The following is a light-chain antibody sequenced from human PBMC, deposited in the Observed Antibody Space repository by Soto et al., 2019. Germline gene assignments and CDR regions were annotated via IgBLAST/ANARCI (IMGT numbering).Light chain of an antibody. CDR3: SSYISGSIPFV. CDR2: DVS. J-gene: IGLJ1*01. CDR1: SSDVGGYNF. Sequence: QSALTQPASVSGSPGQSITISCTGTSSDVGGYNFVSWYQPHPGKAPKLMIFDVSNRPSGVSDRFSGSKSGNTASLTISGLQAEDEADYYCSSYISGSIPFVFGTGTKLTVL. V-gene: IGLV2-14*01.